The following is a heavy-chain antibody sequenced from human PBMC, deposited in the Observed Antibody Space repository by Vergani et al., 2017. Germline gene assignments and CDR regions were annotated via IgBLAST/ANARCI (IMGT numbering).Heavy chain of an antibody. Sequence: QLQLQESGSGLVKPSQTLSLTCAVSGGSISSGGYSWSWIRQPPGKGLEWIGYIYHSGSTYYNPSLKSRVTIAVNRSKNQFTLKLSSVTAADTAVYYCAREATGGEYYFDYWGQGTLVTVSS. CDR2: IYHSGST. CDR1: GGSISSGGYS. D-gene: IGHD3-16*01. J-gene: IGHJ4*02. CDR3: AREATGGEYYFDY. V-gene: IGHV4-30-2*01.